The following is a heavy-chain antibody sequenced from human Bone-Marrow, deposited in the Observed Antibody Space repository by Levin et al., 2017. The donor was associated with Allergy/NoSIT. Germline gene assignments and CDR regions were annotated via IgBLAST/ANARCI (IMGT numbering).Heavy chain of an antibody. V-gene: IGHV3-48*03. D-gene: IGHD5-12*01. CDR3: ARDREALRLRDYYYYMDV. Sequence: PGGSLRLSCAASGFTFSSYEMNWVRQAPGKGLEWVSYISSSGSTIYYADSVKGRFTISRDNAKNSLYLQMNSLRAEDTAVYYCARDREALRLRDYYYYMDVWGKGTTVTVSS. CDR1: GFTFSSYE. J-gene: IGHJ6*03. CDR2: ISSSGSTI.